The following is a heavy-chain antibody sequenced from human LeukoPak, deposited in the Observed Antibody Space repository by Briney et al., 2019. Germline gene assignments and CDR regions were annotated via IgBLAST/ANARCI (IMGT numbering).Heavy chain of an antibody. D-gene: IGHD3-3*01. CDR1: GFTFSSYG. J-gene: IGHJ3*02. Sequence: GGSLRLSCAASGFTFSSYGMHWVRQAPGKGLEWVAFIRYDGSNKYYADSVKGRFTISRGNSKNTLYLQMNSLRAEDTAVYYCATHREWFSQGNAFDIWGQGTMVTVSS. V-gene: IGHV3-30*02. CDR3: ATHREWFSQGNAFDI. CDR2: IRYDGSNK.